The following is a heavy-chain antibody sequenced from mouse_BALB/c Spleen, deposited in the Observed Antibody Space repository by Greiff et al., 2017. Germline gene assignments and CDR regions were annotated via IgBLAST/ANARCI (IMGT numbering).Heavy chain of an antibody. CDR2: INPGSGGT. V-gene: IGHV1-54*01. CDR3: ARGGMGYAMDY. Sequence: QVQLKQSGAELVRPGTSVKVSCKASGYAFTNYLIEWVKQRPGQGLEWIGVINPGSGGTNYNEKFKGKATLTADKSSSTAYMQLSSLTSDDSAVYFCARGGMGYAMDYWGQGTSVTVSS. D-gene: IGHD2-3*01. CDR1: GYAFTNYL. J-gene: IGHJ4*01.